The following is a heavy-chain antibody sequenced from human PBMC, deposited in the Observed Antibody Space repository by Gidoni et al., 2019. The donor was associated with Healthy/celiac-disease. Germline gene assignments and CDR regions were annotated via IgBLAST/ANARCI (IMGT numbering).Heavy chain of an antibody. CDR1: GCTFSSYS. J-gene: IGHJ5*02. CDR3: ARAVLYSSSSWFDP. D-gene: IGHD6-6*01. CDR2: ISSSSSYI. Sequence: EVQLVESGGGLVKPGGSLRLSCAASGCTFSSYSMNWVRQAPGKGLEWVSSISSSSSYIYYADSVKGRFTISRDNAKNSLYLQMNSLRAEDTAVYYCARAVLYSSSSWFDPWGQGTLVTVSS. V-gene: IGHV3-21*01.